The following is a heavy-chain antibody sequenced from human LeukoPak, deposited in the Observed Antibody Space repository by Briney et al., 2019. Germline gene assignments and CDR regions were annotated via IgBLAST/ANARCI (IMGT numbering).Heavy chain of an antibody. CDR1: GFTFSDYY. D-gene: IGHD3-22*01. CDR3: ARDMWLPPDFDY. Sequence: GRSLRLSCAASGFTFSDYYMSWLRQAPGKGLEWVSYISSSGSTIYYADSVKGRFTISRDNAKNSLYLQMNSLRAEDTAVYYCARDMWLPPDFDYWGQGTLVTVSS. V-gene: IGHV3-11*01. CDR2: ISSSGSTI. J-gene: IGHJ4*02.